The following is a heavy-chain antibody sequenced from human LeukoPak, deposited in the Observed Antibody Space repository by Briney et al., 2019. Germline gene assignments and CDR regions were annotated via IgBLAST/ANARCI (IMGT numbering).Heavy chain of an antibody. CDR2: IKSDGSGT. CDR3: IREGKNWGEFS. Sequence: GRSLRLSCAASGFNFGNSWMHWVRQAPGKGLLWVSRIKSDGSGTVYADSVKGRFTISRDNAKNTLDLQMNSLRVEDTAVYYCIREGKNWGEFSWGQGTLVTVSS. CDR1: GFNFGNSW. D-gene: IGHD7-27*01. V-gene: IGHV3-74*03. J-gene: IGHJ4*02.